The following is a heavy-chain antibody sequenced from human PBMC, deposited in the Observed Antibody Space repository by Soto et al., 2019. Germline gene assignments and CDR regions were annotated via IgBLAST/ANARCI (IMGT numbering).Heavy chain of an antibody. CDR2: IYHSGSN. Sequence: QVQLQESGPGLVKPSGTLSLTCAVSGGSISSSNWWSWVRQPPGKGLEWIGEIYHSGSNNYNPSLTSLVTIAVDMSKNQYSLKLSSVTAADTAVYYCARGRTGAGYCSSTSCYTQRYYYYGMDVWGQGTTVTVSS. J-gene: IGHJ6*02. CDR1: GGSISSSNW. D-gene: IGHD2-2*02. CDR3: ARGRTGAGYCSSTSCYTQRYYYYGMDV. V-gene: IGHV4-4*02.